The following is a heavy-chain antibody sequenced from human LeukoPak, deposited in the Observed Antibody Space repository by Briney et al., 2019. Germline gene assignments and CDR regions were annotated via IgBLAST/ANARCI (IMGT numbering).Heavy chain of an antibody. CDR2: ISGSGGST. CDR3: AKALSVLRFLEWLLQVYYFDY. V-gene: IGHV3-23*01. CDR1: GFTFSSYA. J-gene: IGHJ4*02. D-gene: IGHD3-3*01. Sequence: PGGSLRLSCAASGFTFSSYAMSWVRQAPGKGLEWVSAISGSGGSTYYADSVKGRFTISRDNSKNTLYLQMNSLRAEDTAVYYCAKALSVLRFLEWLLQVYYFDYWGQGTLVTVSS.